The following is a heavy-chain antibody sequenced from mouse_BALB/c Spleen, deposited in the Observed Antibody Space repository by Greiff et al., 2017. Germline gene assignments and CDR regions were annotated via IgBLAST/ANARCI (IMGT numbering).Heavy chain of an antibody. J-gene: IGHJ3*01. CDR3: ARRQYDYAWFAY. V-gene: IGHV5-2*01. CDR2: INSDGGST. CDR1: EYEFPSHD. D-gene: IGHD2-4*01. Sequence: EVHLVESGGGLVQPGESLKLSCESNEYEFPSHDMSWVRKTPEKRLELVAAINSDGGSTYYPDTMERRFIIARDNTKKTLYLQMSSLRSEDTALYYCARRQYDYAWFAYWGQGTLVTVAA.